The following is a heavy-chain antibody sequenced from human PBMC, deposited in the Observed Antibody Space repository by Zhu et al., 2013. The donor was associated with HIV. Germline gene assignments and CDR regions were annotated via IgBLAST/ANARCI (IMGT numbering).Heavy chain of an antibody. CDR3: ASQYCSGGSCYSSWYYYYGMDV. D-gene: IGHD2-15*01. CDR2: MNPNSGNT. J-gene: IGHJ6*02. CDR1: GYTFTSYD. Sequence: QVQLVQSGAEVKKPGASVKVSCKASGYTFTSYDINWVRQATGQGLEWMGWMNPNSGNTGYAQKFQGRVTMTRNTSISTAYMELSSLRSEDTAVYYCASQYCSGGSCYSSWYYYYGMDVWGPKGPRVTVSS. V-gene: IGHV1-8*01.